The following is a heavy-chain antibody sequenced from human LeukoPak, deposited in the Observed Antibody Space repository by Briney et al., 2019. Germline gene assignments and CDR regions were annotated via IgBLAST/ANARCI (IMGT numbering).Heavy chain of an antibody. V-gene: IGHV3-23*01. CDR2: ISGSGGST. CDR3: AKDGFQYFDSRGYYYAPLDY. D-gene: IGHD3-22*01. CDR1: GFTFNTYA. J-gene: IGHJ4*02. Sequence: GGSLRLSCAASGFTFNTYAMSWVRQARGKGLEWVSGISGSGGSTDYADFVKGWFTISRDNSKNTLYLQMNSLRAEDTAVYYCAKDGFQYFDSRGYYYAPLDYWGQGTLVTVSS.